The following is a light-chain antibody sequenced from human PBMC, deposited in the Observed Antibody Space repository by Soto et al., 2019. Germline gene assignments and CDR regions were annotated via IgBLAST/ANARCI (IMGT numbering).Light chain of an antibody. CDR1: SSDVGAYNY. CDR3: SSFASSNTWV. CDR2: EVT. V-gene: IGLV2-8*01. Sequence: QSALTQPPSASGSPGQSVTISCTGTSSDVGAYNYVSWYQQHAGKAPKLVIYEVTKRPSGVPDRFSGSKSANTASLTVSGLQAEDEADYYGSSFASSNTWVFGGGTQLTVL. J-gene: IGLJ3*02.